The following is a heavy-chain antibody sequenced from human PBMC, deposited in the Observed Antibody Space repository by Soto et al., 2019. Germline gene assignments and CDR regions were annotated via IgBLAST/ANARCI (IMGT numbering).Heavy chain of an antibody. Sequence: QITLKESGPTLVKPTQTLTLTCTFSGFSLSTSGVGVGWIRQPPGKALEWLALIYWDDDKRYSPSLKSRLTITKDTSKNRVVLTMTTMDPVDTATYYCAHSLKADYGDYAPFDYWGQGTLVTVSS. CDR3: AHSLKADYGDYAPFDY. J-gene: IGHJ4*02. CDR1: GFSLSTSGVG. CDR2: IYWDDDK. D-gene: IGHD4-17*01. V-gene: IGHV2-5*02.